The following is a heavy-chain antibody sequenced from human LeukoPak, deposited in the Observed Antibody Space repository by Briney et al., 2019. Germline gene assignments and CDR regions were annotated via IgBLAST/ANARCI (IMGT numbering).Heavy chain of an antibody. D-gene: IGHD3-3*01. Sequence: SETLSLTCTVSGGSISSSSYYWGWIRQPPGKGLEWIGSIYYSGSTYYNPSLKSRVTISVDTSKNQFSLKLSSVTAADTAVYYCARAPNYDFWSGYSPYFDYWGQGTLVTVSS. V-gene: IGHV4-39*07. J-gene: IGHJ4*02. CDR2: IYYSGST. CDR1: GGSISSSSYY. CDR3: ARAPNYDFWSGYSPYFDY.